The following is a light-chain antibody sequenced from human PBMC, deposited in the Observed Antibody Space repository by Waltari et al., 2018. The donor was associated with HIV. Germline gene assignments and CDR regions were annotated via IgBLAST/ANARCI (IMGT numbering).Light chain of an antibody. Sequence: ESVLTQAPGTLSVSPGESDTLSCSATENISGTSLAWYQHKAGLAPRLLIYGASTRATGIPDRFIGSGSETDFTLTITRVAPEDSAVYYCQQYGRSPFTFGPGTKVDIK. V-gene: IGKV3-20*01. CDR1: ENISGTS. J-gene: IGKJ3*01. CDR2: GAS. CDR3: QQYGRSPFT.